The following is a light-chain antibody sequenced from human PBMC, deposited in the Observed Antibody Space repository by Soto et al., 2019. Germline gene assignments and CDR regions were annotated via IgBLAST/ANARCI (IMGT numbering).Light chain of an antibody. CDR1: SSDVGGYNY. V-gene: IGLV2-14*01. CDR3: SSYTSSSTRV. J-gene: IGLJ1*01. Sequence: QSALTQPASGSGSPGQSITISCTGTSSDVGGYNYVSWYQQHPGKAPKLMIYDVSNRPSGVSNRFSGSKSGNTASLTISGLQAEDAADYYCSSYTSSSTRVFGTGTKVTVL. CDR2: DVS.